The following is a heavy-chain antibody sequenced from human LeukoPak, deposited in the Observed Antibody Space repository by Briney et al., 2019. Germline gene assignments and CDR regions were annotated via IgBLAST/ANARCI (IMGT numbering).Heavy chain of an antibody. CDR1: GSTFSSYS. V-gene: IGHV3-21*01. Sequence: GGSLRLSCAASGSTFSSYSMNWVRQAPGKGLEWVSSISSSSSYIYYADSVKGRFTISRDNAKNSLYLQMNSLRAEDTAVYYCVSYGSGVIDYWGQGTLVTVSS. J-gene: IGHJ4*02. D-gene: IGHD3-10*01. CDR2: ISSSSSYI. CDR3: VSYGSGVIDY.